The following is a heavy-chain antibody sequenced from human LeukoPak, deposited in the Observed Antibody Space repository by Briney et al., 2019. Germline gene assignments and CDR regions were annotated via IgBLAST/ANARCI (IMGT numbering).Heavy chain of an antibody. CDR2: IIPIFGTA. CDR3: AREYGSSGYYFRMDV. CDR1: GGTFSSYT. Sequence: SVKISCKASGGTFSSYTISWVRQAPGQGLEWMGGIIPIFGTANYAQKFQGRVTITTDESTSTAYMELSSLRSEDTAVYYCAREYGSSGYYFRMDVWGKGTTVTVSS. D-gene: IGHD3-22*01. J-gene: IGHJ6*03. V-gene: IGHV1-69*05.